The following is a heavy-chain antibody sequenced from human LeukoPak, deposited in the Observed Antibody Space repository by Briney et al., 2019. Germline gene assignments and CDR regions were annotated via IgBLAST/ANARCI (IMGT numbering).Heavy chain of an antibody. J-gene: IGHJ4*02. CDR2: IYSGGST. CDR1: GFTVSSNY. CDR3: ARGYGGNPGPFDY. D-gene: IGHD4-23*01. Sequence: PGGSLRLSCAASGFTVSSNYMSWVRQAPGKGLEWVSVIYSGGSTYYASSAKGRFTISRDNSKNTLYLQMNSLRAEDTAVYYCARGYGGNPGPFDYWGQGTLVTVSS. V-gene: IGHV3-53*01.